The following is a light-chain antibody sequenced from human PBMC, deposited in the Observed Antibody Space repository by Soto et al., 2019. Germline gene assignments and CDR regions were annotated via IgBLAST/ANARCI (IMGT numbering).Light chain of an antibody. Sequence: QSALTQPASVSGSPGQSITISCTGTSSDVGSYNYVSWYQQHPGKAPKLMIYEVSNRPSGVSNRFSGSKSGNTASLTISGLQAEDEADYYCSSYTGSSTLLVFGGGTKLTVL. J-gene: IGLJ2*01. CDR2: EVS. V-gene: IGLV2-14*01. CDR3: SSYTGSSTLLV. CDR1: SSDVGSYNY.